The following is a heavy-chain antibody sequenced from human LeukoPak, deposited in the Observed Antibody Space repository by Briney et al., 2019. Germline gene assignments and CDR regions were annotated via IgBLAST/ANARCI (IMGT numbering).Heavy chain of an antibody. CDR2: ISGSGGST. CDR1: GYTFSSYA. V-gene: IGHV3-23*01. D-gene: IGHD1-26*01. J-gene: IGHJ3*02. Sequence: GWSLRLSCAASGYTFSSYAMSWVRQAPGKGLEWVSAISGSGGSTYYADSVKGRFTISRDNSKNTLYLQMNSLRAEYTAVYYCANFVGATPDAFDIWGQGTMVTVSS. CDR3: ANFVGATPDAFDI.